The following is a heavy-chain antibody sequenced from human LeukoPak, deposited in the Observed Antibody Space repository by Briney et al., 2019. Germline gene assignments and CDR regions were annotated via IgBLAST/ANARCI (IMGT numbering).Heavy chain of an antibody. Sequence: PSGTLSLTCAVSGGSISSSDWFRWVRQPPGKGLDWIGETHHSGNTHYNPSLKSRVTISVDKTMNQLSLHLTSVTAADTAVYYCARDPGSSILWLDAFDIWGQGTMVTVSS. CDR2: THHSGNT. CDR3: ARDPGSSILWLDAFDI. J-gene: IGHJ3*02. CDR1: GGSISSSDW. D-gene: IGHD2-21*01. V-gene: IGHV4-4*02.